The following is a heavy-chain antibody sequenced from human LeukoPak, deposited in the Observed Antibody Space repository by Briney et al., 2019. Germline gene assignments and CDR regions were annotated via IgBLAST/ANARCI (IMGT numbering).Heavy chain of an antibody. CDR3: AKGPYSSSWDIDY. D-gene: IGHD6-13*01. Sequence: GGSLRLSCAASGFTFSSYSMNWVRQAPGKGLEWVSYISSSSSTIYYADSVKGRFTISRDYAKNSLYLQMNSLRAEDTAVYYCAKGPYSSSWDIDYWGQGTLVTVSS. V-gene: IGHV3-48*04. J-gene: IGHJ4*02. CDR1: GFTFSSYS. CDR2: ISSSSSTI.